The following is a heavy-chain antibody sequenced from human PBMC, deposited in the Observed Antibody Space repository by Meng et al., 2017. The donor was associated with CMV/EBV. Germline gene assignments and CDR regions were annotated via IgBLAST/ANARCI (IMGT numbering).Heavy chain of an antibody. CDR1: GGSISSSSYY. V-gene: IGHV4-39*07. CDR3: ARYLGWSEYYYDSSGPSGLGYFDY. J-gene: IGHJ4*02. Sequence: SETLSLTCTVSGGSISSSSYYWGWIRQPPGKGLEWIGSIYYSGSTNYNPSLKSRVTISVDTSKNQFSLKLSSVTAADTAVYYCARYLGWSEYYYDSSGPSGLGYFDYWGQGTLVTVSS. D-gene: IGHD3-22*01. CDR2: IYYSGST.